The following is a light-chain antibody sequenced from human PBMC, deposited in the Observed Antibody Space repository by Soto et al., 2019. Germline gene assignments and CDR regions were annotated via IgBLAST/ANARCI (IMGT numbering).Light chain of an antibody. J-gene: IGLJ3*02. CDR3: TAWDGSLNVRL. CDR2: RDN. V-gene: IGLV1-44*01. Sequence: QSVLTQPPSASGTPGQRVTISCSGRSSDIGSNTVNWYQQLPGTAPKLLIYRDNHRPSGIPDRFSGSKSGTSASLDISGLQSGDEEDYYCTAWDGSLNVRLFGGGTKLTVL. CDR1: SSDIGSNT.